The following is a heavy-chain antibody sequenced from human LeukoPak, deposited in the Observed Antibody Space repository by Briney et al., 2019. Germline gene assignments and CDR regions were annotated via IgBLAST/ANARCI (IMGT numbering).Heavy chain of an antibody. CDR1: GFTFSSYS. J-gene: IGHJ4*02. V-gene: IGHV3-48*01. Sequence: GGSLRLSCAASGFTFSSYSMNWVRQAPGKGLEWVSYISSSIITIYYTDSVKGRFAISRDNAKNSLYLQMNSLRAEDTAVYFCTREAAAGIDYWGQGTLVTVSS. CDR3: TREAAAGIDY. CDR2: ISSSIITI. D-gene: IGHD6-13*01.